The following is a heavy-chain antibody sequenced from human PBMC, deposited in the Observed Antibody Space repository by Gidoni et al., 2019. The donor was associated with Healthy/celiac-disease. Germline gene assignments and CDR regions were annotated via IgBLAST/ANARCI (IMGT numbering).Heavy chain of an antibody. CDR2: IGTAGDT. V-gene: IGHV3-13*01. J-gene: IGHJ6*02. D-gene: IGHD3-3*01. CDR3: ARDGGTYYDFWSGYYHYYGMDV. CDR1: GFTFSSYD. Sequence: EVQLVESGGGLVQPGGSLRLSCAASGFTFSSYDMHWVRQATGKGLECVSAIGTAGDTYYPGSVKGRFTISRENAKNSLYLQLNSLRAGDTAVYYCARDGGTYYDFWSGYYHYYGMDVWGQGTTVTVSS.